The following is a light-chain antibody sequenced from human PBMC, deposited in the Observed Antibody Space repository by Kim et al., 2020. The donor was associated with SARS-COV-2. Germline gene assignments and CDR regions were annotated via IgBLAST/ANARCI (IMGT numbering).Light chain of an antibody. CDR3: SSYAGSYTYV. V-gene: IGLV2-11*03. J-gene: IGLJ1*01. CDR1: SSDVGDYDY. CDR2: DVS. Sequence: GQSVTISCTGTSSDVGDYDYVSWYQQHPGKAPKLMIYDVSKRPSGVPDRFSGSKSGNTASLTISGLQAEDEADYYCSSYAGSYTYVFGTGTKVTVL.